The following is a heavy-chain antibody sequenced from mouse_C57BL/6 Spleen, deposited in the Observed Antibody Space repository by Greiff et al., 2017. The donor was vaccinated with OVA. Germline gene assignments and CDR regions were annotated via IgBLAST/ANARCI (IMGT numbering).Heavy chain of an antibody. CDR1: GYTFTDYN. D-gene: IGHD2-1*01. CDR3: ALYGKDAMDY. Sequence: EVQVVESGPELVKPGASVKIPCKASGYTFTDYNMDWVKQSHGKSLEWIGDINPNNGGTIYNQKFKGKATLTVDKSSSTAYMELRSLTSEDTAVYYCALYGKDAMDYWGQGTSVTVSS. V-gene: IGHV1-18*01. J-gene: IGHJ4*01. CDR2: INPNNGGT.